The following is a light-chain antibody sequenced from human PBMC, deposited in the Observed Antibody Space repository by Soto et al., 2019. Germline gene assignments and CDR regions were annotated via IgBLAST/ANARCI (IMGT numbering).Light chain of an antibody. Sequence: EIVFTQSPATLSLSPGERATLSCRASQSVSSYLAWYQQKPGQAPRLLIYDASNKATGIPARFSSSRSGTVFTLTTRSLEHEHFALYYCQQRGTFGRGTKVDIK. J-gene: IGKJ3*01. CDR3: QQRGT. CDR2: DAS. V-gene: IGKV3-11*01. CDR1: QSVSSY.